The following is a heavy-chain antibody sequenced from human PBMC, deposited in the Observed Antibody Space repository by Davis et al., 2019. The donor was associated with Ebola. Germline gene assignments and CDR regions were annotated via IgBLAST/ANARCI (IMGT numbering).Heavy chain of an antibody. V-gene: IGHV4-39*01. Sequence: SETLSLTCTVSGGSISSSYWGWIRQPPGKGLEWIGSIYYSGSTYYNPSLKSRVTISVDTSKNQFSLKLSSVTAADTAVYYCARRSPLLWFGELLFSYYGMDVWGQGTTVTVSS. D-gene: IGHD3-10*01. J-gene: IGHJ6*02. CDR1: GGSISSSY. CDR2: IYYSGST. CDR3: ARRSPLLWFGELLFSYYGMDV.